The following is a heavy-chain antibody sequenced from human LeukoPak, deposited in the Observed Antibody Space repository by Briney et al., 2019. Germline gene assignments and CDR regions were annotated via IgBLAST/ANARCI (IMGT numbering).Heavy chain of an antibody. CDR2: INHSGST. CDR1: GGSISSYY. Sequence: PSETLSLTCTVSGGSISSYYWSWIRQPPGKGLEWIGEINHSGSTNYNPSLKSRVTISVDTSKNQFSLKLSSVTAADTAVYYCARGRYYYGSGRYYYYGMDVWGQGTTVTVSS. CDR3: ARGRYYYGSGRYYYYGMDV. J-gene: IGHJ6*02. V-gene: IGHV4-34*01. D-gene: IGHD3-10*01.